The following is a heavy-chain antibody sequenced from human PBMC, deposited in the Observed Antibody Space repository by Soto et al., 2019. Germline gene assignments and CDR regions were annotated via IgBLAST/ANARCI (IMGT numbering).Heavy chain of an antibody. V-gene: IGHV3-30-3*01. D-gene: IGHD3-10*01. Sequence: QVQLVESGGGVVQPGRSLRLSCAASGFTFSSYAMHWVRQAPGKGLEWVAVISYDGSNKYYADSVKGRFTISRDNSKNTLYLQMNSLRAEDTAVYYCARGGYYGSGSYYRPFDYWGQGPLVTVSS. CDR2: ISYDGSNK. J-gene: IGHJ4*02. CDR1: GFTFSSYA. CDR3: ARGGYYGSGSYYRPFDY.